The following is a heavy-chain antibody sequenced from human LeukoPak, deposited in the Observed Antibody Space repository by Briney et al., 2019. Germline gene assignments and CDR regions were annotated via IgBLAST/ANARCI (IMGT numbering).Heavy chain of an antibody. V-gene: IGHV3-64*01. CDR3: ARPYYYDSSDYSYSY. CDR2: ISSNGGST. J-gene: IGHJ4*02. Sequence: PGGSLRLSCAASGFTFSSYAMHWVRQAPGKGLEYVSAISSNGGSTYYANSVKGRFTISRDNSKNTLYLQMGSLRAEDMAVYYCARPYYYDSSDYSYSYWGQGTLVTVSS. CDR1: GFTFSSYA. D-gene: IGHD3-22*01.